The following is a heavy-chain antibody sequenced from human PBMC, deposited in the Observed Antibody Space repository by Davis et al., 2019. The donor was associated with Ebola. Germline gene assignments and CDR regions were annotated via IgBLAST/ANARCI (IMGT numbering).Heavy chain of an antibody. CDR2: IYPGDSDT. CDR1: GYSFTTSW. J-gene: IGHJ5*02. V-gene: IGHV5-51*01. Sequence: GESLKISCKGSGYSFTTSWIAWVRQMPGKGLEWMGIIYPGDSDTRYSPSFQGQVTISADKSISTAYLQWSSLKASDTAMYYCARREWLQGTGNIDWFDPWGQGTLVTVSS. CDR3: ARREWLQGTGNIDWFDP. D-gene: IGHD5-18*01.